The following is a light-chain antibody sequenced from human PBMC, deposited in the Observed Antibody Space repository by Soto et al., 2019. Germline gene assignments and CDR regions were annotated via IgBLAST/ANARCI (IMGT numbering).Light chain of an antibody. Sequence: DIQMTQSPSSLSASVGDRVTITCRASQSISRYLIWYQQKPGKDPKLLIYATSRLQSRVPSRFTGSASGTDFTLTISSLQTEDFATYYCQQSYSSPPGTFGQGTKVEIK. V-gene: IGKV1-39*01. J-gene: IGKJ1*01. CDR3: QQSYSSPPGT. CDR1: QSISRY. CDR2: ATS.